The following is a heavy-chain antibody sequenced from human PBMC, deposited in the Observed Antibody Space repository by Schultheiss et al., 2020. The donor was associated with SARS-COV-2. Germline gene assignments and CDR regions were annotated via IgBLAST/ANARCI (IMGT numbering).Heavy chain of an antibody. D-gene: IGHD2-8*01. Sequence: GGSLRLSCAASGFTFSSYWMHWVRQAPGKGLVWVSRINSDGSSTSYADSVKGRFTISRDNSKNTLYLQMNSLRAEDTAVYYCAKEDCTNGVCYQFDYWGQGTLVTVSS. CDR1: GFTFSSYW. CDR2: INSDGSST. CDR3: AKEDCTNGVCYQFDY. J-gene: IGHJ4*02. V-gene: IGHV3-74*01.